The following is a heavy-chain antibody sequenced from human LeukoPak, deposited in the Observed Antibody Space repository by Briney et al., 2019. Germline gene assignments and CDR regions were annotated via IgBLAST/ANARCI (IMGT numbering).Heavy chain of an antibody. D-gene: IGHD1-26*01. J-gene: IGHJ5*02. CDR2: VYYSGST. Sequence: SETLSLTCTVSGGSISSGSYYWGWIRQPPGKGLEWIGSVYYSGSTHYNLSLKSRVTISADTSKNQFSLKLSSVTAADTAVYSCARVAVATTEGTGWFDPWGQGILVTVSS. CDR3: ARVAVATTEGTGWFDP. V-gene: IGHV4-39*01. CDR1: GGSISSGSYY.